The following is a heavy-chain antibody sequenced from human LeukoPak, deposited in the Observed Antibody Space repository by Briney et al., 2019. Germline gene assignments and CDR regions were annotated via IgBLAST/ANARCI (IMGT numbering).Heavy chain of an antibody. CDR3: ARVRSPRWGFDY. CDR2: MNHSGST. V-gene: IGHV4-34*01. J-gene: IGHJ4*02. Sequence: PSETLSLTCTVSGGSFSGYYWSWIRQPPGKGLEWIGEMNHSGSTNYNLSLKSRVTISVDTSKNQFSLKVTSVTAADTAVYYCARVRSPRWGFDYWGQGTLVTVSS. D-gene: IGHD3-16*01. CDR1: GGSFSGYY.